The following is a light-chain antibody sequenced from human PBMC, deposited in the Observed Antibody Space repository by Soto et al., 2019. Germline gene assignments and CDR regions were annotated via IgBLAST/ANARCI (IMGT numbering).Light chain of an antibody. V-gene: IGLV2-23*02. Sequence: QSALTQPASVSGSPGQSITISCTGTSSDVGNYNLVSWYQHHPGKAPKLIIYEVSKRPSGVSNRFSGSKSGDTASLTISGLQAEDEADYSCCSYAGSNYVFGTGTKLTVL. CDR1: SSDVGNYNL. CDR2: EVS. J-gene: IGLJ1*01. CDR3: CSYAGSNYV.